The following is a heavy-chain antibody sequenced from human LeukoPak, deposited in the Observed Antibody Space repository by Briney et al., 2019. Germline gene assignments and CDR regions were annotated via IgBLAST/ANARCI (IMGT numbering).Heavy chain of an antibody. J-gene: IGHJ4*02. CDR1: GGSISNTNW. Sequence: PSETLSLTCDVSGGSISNTNWWSWVRQPPGQGLEWIGEVSLAGQTNYNPSPNGRVTMSLDESSNQLSLKLTTVTAADTAIYYCLKESGAFCPFGYWGQGTLVIVPS. D-gene: IGHD1-26*01. CDR2: VSLAGQT. CDR3: LKESGAFCPFGY. V-gene: IGHV4-4*02.